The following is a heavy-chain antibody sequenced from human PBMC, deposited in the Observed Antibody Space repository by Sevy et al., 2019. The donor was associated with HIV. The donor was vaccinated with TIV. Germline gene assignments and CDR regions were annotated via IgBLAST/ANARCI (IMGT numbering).Heavy chain of an antibody. CDR1: GFSFSNYW. Sequence: GGCLRLSCAASGFSFSNYWMSCVRQAPGKGLEWVANIKRDGSEKYYVASVKGRFTISRDNAKTSLFLQMNSLRREDTGVYYCARDCSSASCLWGMDVWGQGPTITVSS. V-gene: IGHV3-7*03. J-gene: IGHJ6*02. CDR2: IKRDGSEK. CDR3: ARDCSSASCLWGMDV. D-gene: IGHD2-2*01.